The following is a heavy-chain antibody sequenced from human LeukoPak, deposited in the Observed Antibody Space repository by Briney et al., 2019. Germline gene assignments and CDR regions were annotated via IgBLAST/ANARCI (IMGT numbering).Heavy chain of an antibody. CDR2: INPNSGGT. J-gene: IGHJ4*02. D-gene: IGHD3-10*01. CDR1: GYTFTSYG. Sequence: GASVKVSCKASGYTFTSYGISWVRQAPGQGLEWMGWINPNSGGTNYAQKFQGRVTMTRDTSISTAYMELSRLRSDDTAVYYCAGLASVSGTPRELSVFDYWGQGTLVTVSS. V-gene: IGHV1-2*02. CDR3: AGLASVSGTPRELSVFDY.